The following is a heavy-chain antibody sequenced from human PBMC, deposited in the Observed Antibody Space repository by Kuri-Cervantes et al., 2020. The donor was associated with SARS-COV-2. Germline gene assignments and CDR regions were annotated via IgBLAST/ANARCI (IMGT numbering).Heavy chain of an antibody. CDR2: INPNSGGT. D-gene: IGHD1/OR15-1a*01. CDR1: GYTFTGYY. V-gene: IGHV1-2*02. CDR3: ASSGITGTLTGFDY. Sequence: ASVKVSCKASGYTFTGYYMHWLRQAPGQVLEWMGWINPNSGGTNYAQKFQGRVTMTKDTSISTDYMELSRLRSDDTAVYYCASSGITGTLTGFDYWGQGTLVTVSS. J-gene: IGHJ4*02.